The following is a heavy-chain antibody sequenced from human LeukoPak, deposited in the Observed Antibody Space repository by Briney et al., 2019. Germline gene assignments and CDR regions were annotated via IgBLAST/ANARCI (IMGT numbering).Heavy chain of an antibody. CDR1: GFTFSSYA. CDR2: ISYDGSNK. D-gene: IGHD3-10*01. CDR3: ARDGVSYYYGSGSYYPH. J-gene: IGHJ4*02. V-gene: IGHV3-30*04. Sequence: GGSLRLSCAASGFTFSSYAMHWVRQAPGKGLEWVAVISYDGSNKYYADSVKGRFTISRDNSKNTLYLQMNSLRAEDTAVYYCARDGVSYYYGSGSYYPHWGQGTLVTVSS.